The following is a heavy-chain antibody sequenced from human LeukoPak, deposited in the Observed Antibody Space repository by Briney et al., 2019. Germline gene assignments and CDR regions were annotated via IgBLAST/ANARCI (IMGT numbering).Heavy chain of an antibody. V-gene: IGHV3-11*06. CDR1: GFTFSDYY. CDR2: ISSSSSYI. Sequence: KAGGSLRLSCAASGFTFSDYYMSWIRQAPGKGLEWVSSISSSSSYIYYADSVKGRFTISRDNAKNSLYLQINSLRAEDTAVYYCARESSVGYVGAFDIWGQGTMVTVSS. CDR3: ARESSVGYVGAFDI. J-gene: IGHJ3*02. D-gene: IGHD5-12*01.